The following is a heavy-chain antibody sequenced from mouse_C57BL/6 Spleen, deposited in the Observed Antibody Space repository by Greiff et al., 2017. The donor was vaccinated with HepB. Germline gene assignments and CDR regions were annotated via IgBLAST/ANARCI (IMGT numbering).Heavy chain of an antibody. CDR3: ARGADYDGGFAY. D-gene: IGHD2-4*01. Sequence: VQQQQPGAELVKPGASVKLSCKASGYTFTSYWMHWVKQRPGQGLEWIGMIHPNSGSTNYNEKFKSKATLTVDKSSSTAYMQLSSLTSEDSAVYYCARGADYDGGFAYWGQGTLVTVSA. CDR1: GYTFTSYW. V-gene: IGHV1-64*01. CDR2: IHPNSGST. J-gene: IGHJ3*01.